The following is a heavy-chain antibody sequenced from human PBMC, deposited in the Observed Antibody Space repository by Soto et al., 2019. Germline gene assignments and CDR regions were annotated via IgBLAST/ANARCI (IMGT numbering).Heavy chain of an antibody. D-gene: IGHD1-26*01. J-gene: IGHJ3*02. CDR1: DGYFSAYY. Sequence: QVQLQQWGAGLLKPSETLSLTCAVYDGYFSAYYWSWIRQPPRKGLASIGEINHGASTNYNPSLKSRVNISVDTSKNQFSLKLNSVTAADRAVYYCARYGGSYYGAFDMWGQGTMVTVSS. V-gene: IGHV4-34*01. CDR2: INHGAST. CDR3: ARYGGSYYGAFDM.